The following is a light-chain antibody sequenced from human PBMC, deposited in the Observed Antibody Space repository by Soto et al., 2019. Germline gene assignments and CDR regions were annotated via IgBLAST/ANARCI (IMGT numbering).Light chain of an antibody. J-gene: IGKJ3*01. CDR2: AAS. Sequence: DIQMTQSPTSLSASVGDRVTITCRASQGIRNYVAWYQQIPGKAPKLLIYAASTLQSGVPSRFSGSGSGTDFTLTINGLQPEDVATYSCQKCSRVPGFGPGTKVEIK. V-gene: IGKV1-27*01. CDR1: QGIRNY. CDR3: QKCSRVPG.